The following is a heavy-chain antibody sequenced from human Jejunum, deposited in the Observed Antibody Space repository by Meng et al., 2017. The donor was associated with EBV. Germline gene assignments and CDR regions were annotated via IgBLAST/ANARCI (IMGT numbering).Heavy chain of an antibody. CDR2: IYYSGST. CDR1: AGSVNSGNVY. V-gene: IGHV4-61*01. J-gene: IGHJ4*02. Sequence: QPEVHEAGPGRVKPSSTLSLTCTVFAGSVNSGNVYWSWIRQPPGKGLEWIGYIYYSGSTNYIPSLKSRVTISLDTSKNQFSLKLSSVTAADTAVYYCAGLRYSGYDRAFDYWGQGALVTVSS. CDR3: AGLRYSGYDRAFDY. D-gene: IGHD5-12*01.